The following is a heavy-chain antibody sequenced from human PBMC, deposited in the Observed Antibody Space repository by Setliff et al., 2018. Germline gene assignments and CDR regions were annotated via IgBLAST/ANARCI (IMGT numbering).Heavy chain of an antibody. CDR3: ARDRVTTLENYYYYYGMDV. V-gene: IGHV4-39*07. CDR1: GGSISSSSYY. D-gene: IGHD4-17*01. Sequence: SETLSLTCTVSGGSISSSSYYWGWIRQPPGKGLEGIGSIYYSGSTYYNPSLKGRVTISVDTSKNQFSLKLSSVTAADTAVYYCARDRVTTLENYYYYYGMDVWGQGTTVTVSS. CDR2: IYYSGST. J-gene: IGHJ6*02.